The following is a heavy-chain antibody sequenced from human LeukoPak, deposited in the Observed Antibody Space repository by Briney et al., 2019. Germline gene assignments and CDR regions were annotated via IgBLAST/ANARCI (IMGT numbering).Heavy chain of an antibody. V-gene: IGHV4-39*01. CDR2: IYYSGST. D-gene: IGHD3-3*01. J-gene: IGHJ4*02. CDR1: GGSISSSSYY. CDR3: ARLVQLTSFDY. Sequence: SETLSLTCTVSGGSISSSSYYWGWIRQPPGKGLEWIGSIYYSGSTYYNPSLKSRVTISVDTSKNQFSLKLSSVTAADTAVYYCARLVQLTSFDYWGQGTLVTVSS.